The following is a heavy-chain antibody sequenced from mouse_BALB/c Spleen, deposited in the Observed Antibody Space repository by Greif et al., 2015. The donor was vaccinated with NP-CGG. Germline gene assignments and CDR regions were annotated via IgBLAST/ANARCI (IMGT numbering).Heavy chain of an antibody. D-gene: IGHD2-1*01. CDR1: GYTFTSYW. CDR2: INPSNGRT. CDR3: ARWDYHGNYLYAMDY. Sequence: VQLQQSGAELVKPGASVKLSCKASGYTFTSYWMHWVKQRPGQGLEWIGEINPSNGRTNYNEKFKSKATLTVDKSSSPAYMQLSSLTSEDSAVYYCARWDYHGNYLYAMDYWGQGTSVTVSS. V-gene: IGHV1S81*02. J-gene: IGHJ4*01.